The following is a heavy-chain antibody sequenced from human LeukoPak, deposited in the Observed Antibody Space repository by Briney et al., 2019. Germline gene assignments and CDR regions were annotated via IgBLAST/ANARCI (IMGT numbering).Heavy chain of an antibody. CDR1: GGSISSGDYY. Sequence: PSETLSLTCTVSGGSISSGDYYWSWIRQPPGKGPEWIGYIYYSGSTYYNPSHKSRVTISVDTSKNQFSLKLSSVTAADTAVYYCARLTTVTTGHDYWGQGTLVTVSS. CDR2: IYYSGST. J-gene: IGHJ4*02. V-gene: IGHV4-30-4*01. CDR3: ARLTTVTTGHDY. D-gene: IGHD4-17*01.